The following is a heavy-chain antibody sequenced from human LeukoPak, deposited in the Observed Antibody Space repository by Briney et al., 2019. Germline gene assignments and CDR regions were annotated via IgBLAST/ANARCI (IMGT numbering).Heavy chain of an antibody. D-gene: IGHD6-19*01. V-gene: IGHV3-49*04. CDR3: TRDGTHSSGWSYKPYYYYYYMDV. CDR1: GFTFGDYA. J-gene: IGHJ6*03. CDR2: IRSKAYGGTT. Sequence: GGSLRLSCAASGFTFGDYAMSWVRQAPGKGLEWVGFIRSKAYGGTTEYAASVKGRFTISRDDSKSIAYLQMNSLKTEDTAVYYCTRDGTHSSGWSYKPYYYYYYMDVWGKGTTVTVSS.